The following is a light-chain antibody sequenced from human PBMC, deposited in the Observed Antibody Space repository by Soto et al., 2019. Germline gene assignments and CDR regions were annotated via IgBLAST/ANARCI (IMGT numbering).Light chain of an antibody. Sequence: SVLTPPASVSGSPGQSITISCTGTSSDVGSYNLVSWYQQHPGKAPKLMIYAGSKRPSGVSNRFSGSKSGNTASLTISGLQAEDEADYYCCSYAGSHVVFGGGTKVTVL. J-gene: IGLJ2*01. CDR2: AGS. CDR3: CSYAGSHVV. V-gene: IGLV2-23*01. CDR1: SSDVGSYNL.